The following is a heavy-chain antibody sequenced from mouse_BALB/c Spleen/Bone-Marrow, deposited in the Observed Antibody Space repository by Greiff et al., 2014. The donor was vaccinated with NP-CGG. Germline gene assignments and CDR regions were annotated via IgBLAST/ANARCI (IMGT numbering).Heavy chain of an antibody. CDR2: INPYNGGT. V-gene: IGHV1-18*01. CDR3: ARWEYDGVPGFAY. D-gene: IGHD2-14*01. Sequence: VQLQQSGPELVKPGASMKISCKASGYSFTGYTMNWVKQSHGKNLEWIGLINPYNGGTSYNQKFRGKATLTVDKSSSTAYMELLSLTSEDSAVYYCARWEYDGVPGFAYWGQGTPVTVSA. CDR1: GYSFTGYT. J-gene: IGHJ3*01.